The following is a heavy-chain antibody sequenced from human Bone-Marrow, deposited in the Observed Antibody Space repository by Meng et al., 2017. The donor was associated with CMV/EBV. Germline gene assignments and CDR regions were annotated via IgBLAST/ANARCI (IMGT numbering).Heavy chain of an antibody. CDR3: ARQRWTSYYYYGMDV. V-gene: IGHV5-51*01. CDR2: IYPGDSDT. CDR1: GYSFTSYW. D-gene: IGHD5-24*01. Sequence: GGSLRLSCKGSGYSFTSYWIGWVRQMPGKGLEWMGIIYPGDSDTRYSPSFQGQVTISADKSISTAYLQWSSLKASDTAMYYCARQRWTSYYYYGMDVWGQGTTVAASS. J-gene: IGHJ6*02.